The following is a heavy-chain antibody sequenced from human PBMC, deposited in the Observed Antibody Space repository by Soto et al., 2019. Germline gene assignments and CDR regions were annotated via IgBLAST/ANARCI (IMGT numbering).Heavy chain of an antibody. Sequence: GESLKISCKGSGYSFTSYWIGWVRQMPGKGLEWMGIIYPGDSNTRYSPPFQGQVTISADKSISTAYLPWSSRKASDAAMYYCARVVGARNWFDPWGQGTLVTVSS. D-gene: IGHD1-26*01. CDR2: IYPGDSNT. CDR3: ARVVGARNWFDP. J-gene: IGHJ5*02. V-gene: IGHV5-51*01. CDR1: GYSFTSYW.